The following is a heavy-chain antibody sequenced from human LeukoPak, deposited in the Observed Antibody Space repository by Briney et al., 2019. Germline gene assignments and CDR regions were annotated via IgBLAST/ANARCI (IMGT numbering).Heavy chain of an antibody. J-gene: IGHJ4*02. CDR3: ARIGPNQLLYDY. CDR2: ISGSGGST. CDR1: GFTFSSYA. D-gene: IGHD2-2*02. V-gene: IGHV3-23*01. Sequence: GGSLRLSCAASGFTFSSYAMSWVRQVPGKGLEWVSAISGSGGSTYYADSVKGRFTISRDNSKNTLYLQMNSLRAEDTAVYYCARIGPNQLLYDYWGQGTLVTVSS.